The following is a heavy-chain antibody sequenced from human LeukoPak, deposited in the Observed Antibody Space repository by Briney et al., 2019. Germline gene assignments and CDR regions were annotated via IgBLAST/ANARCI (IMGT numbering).Heavy chain of an antibody. CDR2: IYYSGST. CDR3: ARDLRWPKSFDY. D-gene: IGHD4-23*01. V-gene: IGHV4-59*12. J-gene: IGHJ4*02. Sequence: PSETLSLTCTVSGGSISSYYWSWIRQPPGKGLEWIGYIYYSGSTNYNPSLKSRVTISVDKSKNQFSLKLSSVTAADTAVYYCARDLRWPKSFDYWGQGTLVTVSS. CDR1: GGSISSYY.